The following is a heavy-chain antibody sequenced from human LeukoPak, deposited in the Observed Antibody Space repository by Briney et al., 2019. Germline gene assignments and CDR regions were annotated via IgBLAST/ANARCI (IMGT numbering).Heavy chain of an antibody. D-gene: IGHD1-1*01. CDR2: ISGDSTYI. V-gene: IGHV3-21*01. Sequence: GGSLRLSCAASGFSFASYSMNWVRQAPGKVLEWVSSISGDSTYIYNAGSVKGRFTISRDNAQASLYLQMISLRADDTAVYYCARVSGRLERQSDLDYWGQGTLVIVSS. J-gene: IGHJ4*02. CDR1: GFSFASYS. CDR3: ARVSGRLERQSDLDY.